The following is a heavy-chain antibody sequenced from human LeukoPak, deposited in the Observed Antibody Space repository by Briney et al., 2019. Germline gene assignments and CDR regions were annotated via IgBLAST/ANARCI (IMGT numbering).Heavy chain of an antibody. CDR3: AGGLTFYYMDV. CDR2: IYYSGST. J-gene: IGHJ6*03. D-gene: IGHD1-14*01. V-gene: IGHV4-30-4*02. CDR1: GGSISSGDYY. Sequence: PSEALSLTCTVSGGSISSGDYYWSWIRQPPGKGLEWIGYIYYSGSTYYNPSLKSRVTISVDTPKNQFSLKLTSVTAADTAVYYCAGGLTFYYMDVWGKGTTVSVSS.